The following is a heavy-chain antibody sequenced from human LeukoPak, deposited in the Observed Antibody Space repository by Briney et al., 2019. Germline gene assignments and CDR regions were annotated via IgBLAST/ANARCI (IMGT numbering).Heavy chain of an antibody. Sequence: GRSLRLSCAASGFTFSSYGMHWVRQAPGKGLEWVAVIWYDGSNKYYADSVKGRFTISRDNSKNTLYLQMNSLRAEDTAVYYCARDPYSGYDSYYFDYWGRGTLVTVSS. CDR1: GFTFSSYG. CDR3: ARDPYSGYDSYYFDY. CDR2: IWYDGSNK. J-gene: IGHJ4*02. V-gene: IGHV3-33*01. D-gene: IGHD5-12*01.